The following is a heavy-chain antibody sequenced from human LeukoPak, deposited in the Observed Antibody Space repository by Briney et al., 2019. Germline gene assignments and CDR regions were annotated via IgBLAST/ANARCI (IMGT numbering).Heavy chain of an antibody. V-gene: IGHV3-21*01. CDR1: GFTFSSYS. D-gene: IGHD3-22*01. CDR3: ARDLNYYDSSGYWSY. J-gene: IGHJ4*02. Sequence: GGSLRLSCAASGFTFSSYSMNWVRQAPGKGLEWVSSISSSSSYIYYADSVKGRFTISRDNAKNSLYLQMNSLRAEDTAVYYCARDLNYYDSSGYWSYWGQGTLVTVSS. CDR2: ISSSSSYI.